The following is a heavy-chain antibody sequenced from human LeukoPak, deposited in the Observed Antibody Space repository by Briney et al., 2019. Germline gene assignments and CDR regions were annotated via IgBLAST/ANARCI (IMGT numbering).Heavy chain of an antibody. CDR1: GFTVSSNY. Sequence: GGSLRLSCAASGFTVSSNYMSWVRQAPGKGLEWVSYISSSGSTIYYADSVKGRFTISRDNAKNSLYLQMNSLRAEDTAVYYCACVDTAIGYWGQGTLVTVSS. CDR3: ACVDTAIGY. J-gene: IGHJ4*02. D-gene: IGHD5-18*01. V-gene: IGHV3-11*01. CDR2: ISSSGSTI.